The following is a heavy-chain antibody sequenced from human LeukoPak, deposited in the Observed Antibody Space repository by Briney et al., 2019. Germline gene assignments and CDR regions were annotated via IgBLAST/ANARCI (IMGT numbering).Heavy chain of an antibody. CDR1: GFTLSSYS. CDR3: ARDDYGGLDY. D-gene: IGHD4/OR15-4a*01. J-gene: IGHJ4*02. CDR2: ISRSSAYI. V-gene: IGHV3-21*01. Sequence: GGSLRLSCAASGFTLSSYSMNWVRQAPGKGLEWVSSISRSSAYIYYADSVKGRFTISRDNAKNSLYLQMNSLRAEDTAVYYCARDDYGGLDYWGQGTLVTVSS.